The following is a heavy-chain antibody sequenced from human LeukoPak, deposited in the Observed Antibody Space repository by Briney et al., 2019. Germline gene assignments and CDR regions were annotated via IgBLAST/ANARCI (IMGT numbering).Heavy chain of an antibody. CDR2: INYSGST. J-gene: IGHJ1*01. CDR1: GASFSGYY. Sequence: SEPLSLTCAVYGASFSGYYWGWIRQPPGKGLEWIGSINYSGSTHYNPSLRSRVTISVDTSKNQFSLTLTSVTAADTAVYYCARHLGNCGGDCYWNQYFQHWGQGTLLTVSS. CDR3: ARHLGNCGGDCYWNQYFQH. V-gene: IGHV4-34*01. D-gene: IGHD2-21*02.